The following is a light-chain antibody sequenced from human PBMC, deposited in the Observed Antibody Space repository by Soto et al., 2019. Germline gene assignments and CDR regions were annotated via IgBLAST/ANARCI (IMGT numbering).Light chain of an antibody. J-gene: IGKJ1*01. Sequence: IVLTQSPGTLSLSPGERATLSCRASQSVSSSYLAWYQQRPGQAPRLLIYDASSGATGIPDRFSGSGSGTDFTLTISRLEPEDFAVYFCYQYDSSPWTFGQGTKVDIK. CDR3: YQYDSSPWT. CDR2: DAS. CDR1: QSVSSSY. V-gene: IGKV3-20*01.